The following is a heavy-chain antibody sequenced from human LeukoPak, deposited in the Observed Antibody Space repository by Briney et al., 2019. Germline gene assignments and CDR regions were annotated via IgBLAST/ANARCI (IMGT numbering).Heavy chain of an antibody. J-gene: IGHJ4*02. CDR1: GGSISSDY. Sequence: SETLSLTCTVSGGSISSDYWTWIRQPPGKGLEYIGYIYYTGGTNYNPSLKSRVTISVDTSKNQFSLKLSSVTAADTAVYFCAKYGNSGWVIDNWGQGTLVTVSS. CDR2: IYYTGGT. D-gene: IGHD6-19*01. V-gene: IGHV4-59*08. CDR3: AKYGNSGWVIDN.